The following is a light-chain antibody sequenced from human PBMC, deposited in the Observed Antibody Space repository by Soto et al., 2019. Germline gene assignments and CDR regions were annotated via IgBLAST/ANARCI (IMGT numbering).Light chain of an antibody. J-gene: IGKJ1*01. V-gene: IGKV1-9*01. CDR3: QHYNSYSEA. CDR2: AAS. CDR1: QGISSY. Sequence: IQLTQSPSFLSASVGDRVPITGRASQGISSYLAWYQQKPGKAPKLLIYAASTLQSGVPSRFSGGGSGTEFTLTISSLQPDEFATYYCQHYNSYSEAFGQGTKVDIK.